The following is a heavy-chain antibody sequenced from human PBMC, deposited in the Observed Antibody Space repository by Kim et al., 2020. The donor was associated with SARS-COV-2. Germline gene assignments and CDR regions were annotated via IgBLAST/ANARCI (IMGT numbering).Heavy chain of an antibody. V-gene: IGHV3-48*03. D-gene: IGHD6-6*01. Sequence: KGRFTICRDNAKNSLYLQMNGLRAEDTAVYYCAGGLGSSWSLGDYYGMDDWGQGTTVTVSS. J-gene: IGHJ6*02. CDR3: AGGLGSSWSLGDYYGMDD.